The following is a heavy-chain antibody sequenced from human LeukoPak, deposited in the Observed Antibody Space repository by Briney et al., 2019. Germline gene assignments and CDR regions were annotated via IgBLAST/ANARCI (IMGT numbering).Heavy chain of an antibody. CDR1: GGSISSYY. D-gene: IGHD6-6*01. V-gene: IGHV4-4*07. J-gene: IGHJ4*02. Sequence: PSETLSLTCTVSGGSISSYYWSWIRQPARKGLEWIGRIYTSGSTNYNPSLKSRVTMSVDTSKNQFSLKLSSVTAADTAVYYCARGARAARPGGIFDYWGQGTLVTVSS. CDR2: IYTSGST. CDR3: ARGARAARPGGIFDY.